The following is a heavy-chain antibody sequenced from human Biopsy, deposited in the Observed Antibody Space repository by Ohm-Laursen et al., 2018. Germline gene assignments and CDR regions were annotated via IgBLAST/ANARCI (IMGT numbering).Heavy chain of an antibody. CDR3: AEGDWIYYFDY. CDR1: GFTFSSYA. Sequence: SLRLSCTAFGFTFSSYAMTWVRQAPGKGLEWVSGIDGSGSSTYYADSVKGRFTISRDNSKNTLYLQMNSLRAEDTAVYYCAEGDWIYYFDYWGQGTLVTVSS. D-gene: IGHD2-21*02. CDR2: IDGSGSST. J-gene: IGHJ4*02. V-gene: IGHV3-23*05.